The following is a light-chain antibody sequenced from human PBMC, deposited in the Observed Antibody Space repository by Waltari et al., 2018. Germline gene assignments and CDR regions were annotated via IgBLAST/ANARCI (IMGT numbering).Light chain of an antibody. V-gene: IGKV3-20*01. J-gene: IGKJ3*01. CDR1: QSVSSSY. CDR2: GAS. Sequence: EIVLTQSPGTLSLSPGERATLSCRDSQSVSSSYLAWYQQKPGQAPRLLIYGASSRATGIPDRVSGSGCGTDFTLTISRLEPEEFAVYYCQQYGSSPGFTFGPGTKVDIK. CDR3: QQYGSSPGFT.